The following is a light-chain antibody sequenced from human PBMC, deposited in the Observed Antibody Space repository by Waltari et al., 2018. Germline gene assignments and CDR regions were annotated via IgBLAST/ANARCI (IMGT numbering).Light chain of an antibody. J-gene: IGLJ3*02. CDR3: ASWDDSLNGHWV. CDR1: ASNIRGNL. Sequence: QSVLTQPPSASGTPGQSVTISCSGGASNIRGNLVNWYHQRQGKAPKLLIYRSDLRPSGVPDRFSRSKSGTSASVAISGLQSEDETDYFCASWDDSLNGHWVFGGGTKVTVL. CDR2: RSD. V-gene: IGLV1-44*01.